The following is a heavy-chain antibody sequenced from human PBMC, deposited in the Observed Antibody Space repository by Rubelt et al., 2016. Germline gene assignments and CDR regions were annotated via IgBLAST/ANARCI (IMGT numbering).Heavy chain of an antibody. CDR1: GGSISSYY. V-gene: IGHV4-59*01. CDR2: IYYSGST. J-gene: IGHJ6*02. CDR3: ARSKYYYYGMDV. Sequence: QVQLQESGPGLVKPSETLSLTCTVSGGSISSYYWSWIRQPPGKGLEWIGYIYYSGSTNYNPSLKSRVPISVDTSKNQFSLKLSSVTAADTAVYYCARSKYYYYGMDVWGQGTTVTVSS. D-gene: IGHD4-11*01.